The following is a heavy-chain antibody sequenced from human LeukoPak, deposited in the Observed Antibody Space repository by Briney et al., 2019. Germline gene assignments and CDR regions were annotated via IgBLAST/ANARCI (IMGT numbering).Heavy chain of an antibody. D-gene: IGHD3-22*01. Sequence: GGSLRLSCAASGFTFSSYAMTWVRQAPGKGLEWVSAISGSGGSTYYADSVKGRFTISRDNSKNTPSLQMNSLRAEDTAIYYCAKYFYYDSSAYYYFDYWGQGTLVTVSS. CDR1: GFTFSSYA. V-gene: IGHV3-23*01. CDR3: AKYFYYDSSAYYYFDY. CDR2: ISGSGGST. J-gene: IGHJ4*02.